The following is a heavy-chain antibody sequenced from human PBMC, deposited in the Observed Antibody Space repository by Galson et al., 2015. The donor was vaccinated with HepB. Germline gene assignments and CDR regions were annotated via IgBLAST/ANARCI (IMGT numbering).Heavy chain of an antibody. V-gene: IGHV3-49*04. CDR2: IRSKAYGGTT. Sequence: SLRLSCAASGFTFSSYAMHWVRQAPGKGLEWVGFIRSKAYGGTTEYAASVKGRFTISRDGSKSIAYLQMNSLKTEDTAVYYCTREGYSGSYDDAFDIWGQGTMVTVSS. CDR3: TREGYSGSYDDAFDI. D-gene: IGHD1-26*01. CDR1: GFTFSSYA. J-gene: IGHJ3*02.